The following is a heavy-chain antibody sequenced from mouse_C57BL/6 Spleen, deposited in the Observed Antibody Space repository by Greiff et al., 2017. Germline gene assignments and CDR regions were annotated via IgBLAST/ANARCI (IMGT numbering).Heavy chain of an antibody. Sequence: VQLQQSGPELVKPGASVKMSCKASGYTFTDYNMHWVKQSHGKSLEWIGYINPNNGGTSYNQKFKGKAPLTVNKSSSTAYMELRSLTSEDSAVYYWSRSGDYDGFAYWGQGTLVTVSA. CDR3: SRSGDYDGFAY. J-gene: IGHJ3*01. V-gene: IGHV1-22*01. D-gene: IGHD2-4*01. CDR2: INPNNGGT. CDR1: GYTFTDYN.